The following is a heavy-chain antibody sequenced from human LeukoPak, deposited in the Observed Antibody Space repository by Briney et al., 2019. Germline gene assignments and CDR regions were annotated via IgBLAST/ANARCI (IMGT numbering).Heavy chain of an antibody. CDR2: ISPGGGPT. J-gene: IGHJ4*02. V-gene: IGHV3-23*01. D-gene: IGHD3-16*01. Sequence: GGSLRLSCAASGFTFSSYAMNWVRQAPGKGLEWVSGISPGGGPTYYADSVKGRFTISRDDSKNTLYLQMKNLRAEDTAVYYCARSDVLYASQGEARYFNHWGQGTLVTVSS. CDR1: GFTFSSYA. CDR3: ARSDVLYASQGEARYFNH.